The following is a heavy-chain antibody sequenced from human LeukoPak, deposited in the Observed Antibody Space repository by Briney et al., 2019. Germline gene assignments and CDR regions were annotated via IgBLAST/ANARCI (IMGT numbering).Heavy chain of an antibody. D-gene: IGHD4-11*01. J-gene: IGHJ5*02. CDR1: GGSIYSGDYS. V-gene: IGHV4-30-4*01. Sequence: TSQTLSLTCTVSGGSIYSGDYSWSWIRQPPGKGLEWIGYIYYSGSTYYNPSLKSRVTISVDTSKNQFSLKLSSVTAADTAVYYCARGNDYSNYYWFDPWGQGTLVTVSS. CDR2: IYYSGST. CDR3: ARGNDYSNYYWFDP.